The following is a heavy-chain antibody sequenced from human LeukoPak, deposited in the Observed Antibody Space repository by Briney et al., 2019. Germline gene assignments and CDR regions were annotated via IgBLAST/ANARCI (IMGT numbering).Heavy chain of an antibody. CDR1: GGSISNSSYY. CDR3: AVGYFDWLLGYNWFDP. D-gene: IGHD3-9*01. J-gene: IGHJ5*02. Sequence: SETLSLTCTVSGGSISNSSYYWGWIRQPPGKGLEWIGYIYYSGSTNYNPSLKSRVTISVDTSKNQFSLKLSSVTAADTAVYYCAVGYFDWLLGYNWFDPWGQGTLVTVSS. V-gene: IGHV4-61*05. CDR2: IYYSGST.